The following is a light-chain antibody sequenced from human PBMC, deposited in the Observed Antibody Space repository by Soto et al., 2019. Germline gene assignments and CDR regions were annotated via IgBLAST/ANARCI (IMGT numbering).Light chain of an antibody. J-gene: IGKJ1*01. V-gene: IGKV1-39*01. Sequence: DLQMTQSPSSLSSSLGDSVTITCRASQSISSYVNWYQQKPGKAPNLLIYTASNLESGVPSRFSGSGSGTDFNLTISSLQPEDFATYFCQQSYSRPRAFGQGTKV. CDR1: QSISSY. CDR2: TAS. CDR3: QQSYSRPRA.